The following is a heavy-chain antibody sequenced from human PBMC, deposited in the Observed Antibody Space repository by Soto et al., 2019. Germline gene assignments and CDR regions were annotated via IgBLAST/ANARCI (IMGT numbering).Heavy chain of an antibody. D-gene: IGHD2-15*01. V-gene: IGHV5-10-1*01. Sequence: GESLKISCKGSGYSFTSYWISWVRQMPGKGLEWMGRIDPSDSYTNYSPSFQGHVTISADKSISTAYLQWSSLKASDTAMYYCARHGGYCGGGSCYGNYWGQGTLVTVSS. CDR1: GYSFTSYW. CDR3: ARHGGYCGGGSCYGNY. CDR2: IDPSDSYT. J-gene: IGHJ4*02.